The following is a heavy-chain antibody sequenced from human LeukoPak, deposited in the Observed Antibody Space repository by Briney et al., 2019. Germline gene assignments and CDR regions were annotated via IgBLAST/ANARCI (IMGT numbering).Heavy chain of an antibody. CDR3: AKDSLTGSGLYYFDC. D-gene: IGHD3-9*01. CDR1: GFTSSNYG. Sequence: GGSLRLSCTTSGFTSSNYGMYWVRQAPGKGLEWLAFIRYDGSNKYYADSVKGRFTISRDNSKNTLYLQMNSLRAEDTAVYYCAKDSLTGSGLYYFDCWGQGTLVTVSS. V-gene: IGHV3-30*02. J-gene: IGHJ4*02. CDR2: IRYDGSNK.